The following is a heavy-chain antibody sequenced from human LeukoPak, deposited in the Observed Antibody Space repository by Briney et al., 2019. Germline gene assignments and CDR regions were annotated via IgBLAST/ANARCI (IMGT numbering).Heavy chain of an antibody. CDR3: ARVRDQGEDYFDY. D-gene: IGHD3-10*01. Sequence: PAETLSLTCTVSGGSISSYYWSWIRQPPGKGLEWIGYIYYSGSTNYNPSLKSRVTISVDTSKNQFSLKLSSVTAADTAVYYCARVRDQGEDYFDYWGQGTLVTVSS. CDR1: GGSISSYY. J-gene: IGHJ4*02. CDR2: IYYSGST. V-gene: IGHV4-59*01.